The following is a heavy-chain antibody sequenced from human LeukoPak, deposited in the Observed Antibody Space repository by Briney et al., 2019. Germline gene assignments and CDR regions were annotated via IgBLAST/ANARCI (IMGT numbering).Heavy chain of an antibody. CDR2: MTATSNTF. CDR1: GFTFSSYS. Sequence: SGGSLRLSCEVSGFTFSSYSMTLVRQVPGKGLEWIAYMTATSNTFYYADSVKGRFTISRDNARNSLFLQMNSLTVEDTAVYYCARSLSGYDPLSAFWGQGTLVTVSS. V-gene: IGHV3-48*04. D-gene: IGHD5-12*01. J-gene: IGHJ1*01. CDR3: ARSLSGYDPLSAF.